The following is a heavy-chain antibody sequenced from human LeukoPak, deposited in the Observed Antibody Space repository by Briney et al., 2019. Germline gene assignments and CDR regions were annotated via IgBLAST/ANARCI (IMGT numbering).Heavy chain of an antibody. CDR1: GFTFSSYG. V-gene: IGHV3-23*01. Sequence: GGSLRLSCAASGFTFSSYGMSWVRQAPGKGLEWVSAISGSGGSTYYADSVRGRFTISRGNSKNTLYLQMNSLRAEDTAIYYCAKDLVTGSLDYWGQGTLVTVSS. CDR3: AKDLVTGSLDY. J-gene: IGHJ4*02. D-gene: IGHD3-10*01. CDR2: ISGSGGST.